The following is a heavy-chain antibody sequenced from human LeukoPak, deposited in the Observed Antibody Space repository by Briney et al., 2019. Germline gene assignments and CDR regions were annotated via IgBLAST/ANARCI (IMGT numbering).Heavy chain of an antibody. CDR1: GFTFSSYE. V-gene: IGHV3-23*01. J-gene: IGHJ5*02. Sequence: PGGSLRLSCAASGFTFSSYEMNWVRQAPGKGLEWVSAISGSGGSTYYADSVKGRFTISRDNSKNTLYLQMNSLRAEDTAVYYCAKDNGDHYGSGQNGGFDPWGQGTLVTVSS. D-gene: IGHD3-10*01. CDR2: ISGSGGST. CDR3: AKDNGDHYGSGQNGGFDP.